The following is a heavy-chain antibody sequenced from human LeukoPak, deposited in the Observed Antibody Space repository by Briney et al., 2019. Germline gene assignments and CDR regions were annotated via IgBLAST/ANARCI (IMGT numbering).Heavy chain of an antibody. Sequence: GGSLRLSCAASGFTFSSYGMHWVRQAPGKGLEWVAVIWYDGSNKYYADSVKGRFTISRDNAKNSLYLQMNSLRAEDTAVYYCARNFWSGYTFDYWGQGTLVTVSS. J-gene: IGHJ4*02. CDR2: IWYDGSNK. V-gene: IGHV3-33*01. D-gene: IGHD3-3*01. CDR1: GFTFSSYG. CDR3: ARNFWSGYTFDY.